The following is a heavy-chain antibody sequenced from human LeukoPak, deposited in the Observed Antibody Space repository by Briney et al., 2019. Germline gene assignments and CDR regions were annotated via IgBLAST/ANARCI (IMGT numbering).Heavy chain of an antibody. J-gene: IGHJ5*02. CDR1: GYTFTGYY. D-gene: IGHD2-8*01. Sequence: ASVKVSCKASGYTFTGYYMHWVRQAPGQGLEWMGWINPNSGGTNYAQKFQGRVTMTRDTSISTAYMGLSRLRSDDTAVYYCARGGGCTNGVCYTNWFDPWGQGTLVTVSS. CDR3: ARGGGCTNGVCYTNWFDP. CDR2: INPNSGGT. V-gene: IGHV1-2*02.